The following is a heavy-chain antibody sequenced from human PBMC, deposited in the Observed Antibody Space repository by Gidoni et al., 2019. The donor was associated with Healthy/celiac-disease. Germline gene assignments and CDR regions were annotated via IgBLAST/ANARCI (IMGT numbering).Heavy chain of an antibody. CDR2: IWYDGSNK. CDR1: GFTFRSYG. V-gene: IGHV3-33*01. D-gene: IGHD3-10*01. J-gene: IGHJ4*02. Sequence: QVQLVESGGGVVQPGRSLRLSCAASGFTFRSYGMHWVRQAPGKGLEWVAVIWYDGSNKYYADSVKGRFTISRDNSKNTLYLQMNSLRAEDTAVYYCAREGLTMVRGVFFDYWGQGTLVTVSS. CDR3: AREGLTMVRGVFFDY.